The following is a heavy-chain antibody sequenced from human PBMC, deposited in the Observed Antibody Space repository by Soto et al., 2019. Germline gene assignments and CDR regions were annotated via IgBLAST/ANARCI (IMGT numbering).Heavy chain of an antibody. V-gene: IGHV4-38-2*01. CDR3: ARVPISEYWFDP. CDR1: SYSISRGFY. Sequence: PETLCVTCAVSSYSISRGFYWAWRRQPPGKRLEWIGNIYHSGSAHYNPSLKSRVTMSVDTSKNNFSLRLTSVTAADTAVYYCARVPISEYWFDPPGQAILVTLS. CDR2: IYHSGSA. D-gene: IGHD3-3*01. J-gene: IGHJ5*02.